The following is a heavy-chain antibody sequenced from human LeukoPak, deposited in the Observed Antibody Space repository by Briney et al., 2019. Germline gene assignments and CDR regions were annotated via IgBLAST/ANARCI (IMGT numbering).Heavy chain of an antibody. CDR1: GYTFTSYD. Sequence: SVKVSCKASGYTFTSYDISWVRQAPGQGLEWMGGIIPIFGTANYAQKFQGRVTITADESTSTAYMELSSLRSEDTAAYYCAGPHYYGSGSYPKDYYYGMDVWGKGTTVTVSS. D-gene: IGHD3-10*01. J-gene: IGHJ6*04. CDR3: AGPHYYGSGSYPKDYYYGMDV. CDR2: IIPIFGTA. V-gene: IGHV1-69*13.